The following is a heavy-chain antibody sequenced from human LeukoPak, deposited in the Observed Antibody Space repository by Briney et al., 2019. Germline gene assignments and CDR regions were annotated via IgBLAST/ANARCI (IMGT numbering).Heavy chain of an antibody. D-gene: IGHD1-26*01. Sequence: GGSLRLSCTASGFTFISYWMSWVRQAPGKGLEWVASIKQDGSEKNYVDSVKGRFTISRDNAKNSLYLQMNSLRAEDTAVYYCATSGNYYLKYWGQGTLVTVSS. J-gene: IGHJ4*02. CDR1: GFTFISYW. CDR2: IKQDGSEK. CDR3: ATSGNYYLKY. V-gene: IGHV3-7*01.